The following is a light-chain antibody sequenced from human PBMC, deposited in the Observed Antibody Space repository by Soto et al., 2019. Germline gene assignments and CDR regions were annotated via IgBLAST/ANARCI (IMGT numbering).Light chain of an antibody. CDR2: AAT. CDR3: QQRG. J-gene: IGKJ3*01. V-gene: IGKV3-20*01. Sequence: EIVLTQSPGTLSLSPGERATLSCRASQSLSSRHLAWYQQKPGQAPRLLIYAATIRATGIPDRFSGSGSGTDFILTISRLEPEDFAVYYCQQRGFGPGTKVDIK. CDR1: QSLSSRH.